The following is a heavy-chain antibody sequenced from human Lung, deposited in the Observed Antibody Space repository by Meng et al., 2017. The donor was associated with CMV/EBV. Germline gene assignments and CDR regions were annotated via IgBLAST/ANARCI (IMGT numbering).Heavy chain of an antibody. CDR2: ISSSGSTI. J-gene: IGHJ2*01. V-gene: IGHV3-48*03. D-gene: IGHD2-2*01. Sequence: GGSLRLSCAASGFTFSSYEMNWVRQAPGKGLEWVSYISSSGSTIYYADSVKGRFTISRDNAKNSLYLQMNSLRAEDTAVYYCARDSPLFVPAAHWYFDLWGRGTXVTVSS. CDR1: GFTFSSYE. CDR3: ARDSPLFVPAAHWYFDL.